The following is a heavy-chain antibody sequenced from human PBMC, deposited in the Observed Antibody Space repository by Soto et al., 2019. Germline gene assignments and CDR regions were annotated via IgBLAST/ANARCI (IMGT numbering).Heavy chain of an antibody. J-gene: IGHJ4*02. CDR3: GRGGGWYFGDY. CDR2: IKQDGSEK. V-gene: IGHV3-7*01. CDR1: GFTFSSYW. Sequence: EVQLVESGGGLVQPGGSLRLSCAASGFTFSSYWMSWVRQAPGKGLEWVANIKQDGSEKYHVDSVKGRFTISRDNAKNSLYLQMNSLRAEDTAVYYWGRGGGWYFGDYWGQGTLVTVSS. D-gene: IGHD6-19*01.